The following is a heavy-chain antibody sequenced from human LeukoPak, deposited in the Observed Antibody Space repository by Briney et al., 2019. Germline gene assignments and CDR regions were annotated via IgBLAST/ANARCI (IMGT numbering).Heavy chain of an antibody. J-gene: IGHJ4*02. CDR2: INPNSGGT. D-gene: IGHD3-10*01. CDR1: GYTFTGYY. Sequence: VSVKVSCKASGYTFTGYYMHWVRQAPGQGLEWMGWINPNSGGTNYAQKFQGRVTMTRDTSISTAYMELSRLRSDDTAVYYCARGDYYGSGSYYDYWGQGTLVTVSS. V-gene: IGHV1-2*02. CDR3: ARGDYYGSGSYYDY.